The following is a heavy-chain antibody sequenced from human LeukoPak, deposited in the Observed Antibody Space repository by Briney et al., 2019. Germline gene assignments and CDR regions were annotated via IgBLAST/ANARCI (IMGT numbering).Heavy chain of an antibody. CDR2: ISYDGSNK. V-gene: IGHV3-30-3*01. D-gene: IGHD5-12*01. J-gene: IGHJ4*02. Sequence: GGSLRLSCAASGFTFSSYAMHWVRQAPGKGLEWVAVISYDGSNKYCADSVKGRFTISRDNSKNTLYLQMNSLRAEDTAVYYCARDSGYDLFLTYYFDYWGQGTLVTVSS. CDR3: ARDSGYDLFLTYYFDY. CDR1: GFTFSSYA.